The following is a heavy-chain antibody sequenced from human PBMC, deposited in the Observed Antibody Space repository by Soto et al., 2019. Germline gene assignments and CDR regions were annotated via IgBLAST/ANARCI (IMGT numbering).Heavy chain of an antibody. J-gene: IGHJ4*02. Sequence: SETLSLTCTASGGSIISSSYYWGWIRQPPGKGLEWIGSIYYSGSTYYNPSLKSRVTISVDTSKNQFSLKLSSVTAADTAVYYCARQGMTTVHYWGQGTLVTAPQ. CDR2: IYYSGST. V-gene: IGHV4-39*01. D-gene: IGHD4-17*01. CDR1: GGSIISSSYY. CDR3: ARQGMTTVHY.